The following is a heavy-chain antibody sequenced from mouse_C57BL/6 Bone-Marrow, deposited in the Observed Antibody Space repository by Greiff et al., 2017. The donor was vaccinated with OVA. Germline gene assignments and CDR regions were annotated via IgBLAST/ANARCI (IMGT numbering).Heavy chain of an antibody. J-gene: IGHJ1*03. D-gene: IGHD1-1*01. CDR1: GYTFTSYW. CDR2: IDPNSGGT. V-gene: IGHV1-72*01. Sequence: QVQLQQSGAELVKPGASVKLSCKASGYTFTSYWMHWVKQRPGRGLEWIGRIDPNSGGTKYNEKFKSKATLTVDKPSSTAYLQLSSLTSEDSAVYYCAYYYGSRGLYWYFDVWGTGTTVTVSS. CDR3: AYYYGSRGLYWYFDV.